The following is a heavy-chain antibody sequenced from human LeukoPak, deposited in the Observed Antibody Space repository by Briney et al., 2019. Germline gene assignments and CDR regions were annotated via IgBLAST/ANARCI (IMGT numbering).Heavy chain of an antibody. D-gene: IGHD6-19*01. J-gene: IGHJ5*02. CDR1: GGSISSGSYY. V-gene: IGHV4-61*02. CDR2: IYTSGST. Sequence: SETLSLTCTVSGGSISSGSYYWSWLRQPAGKGLEWIGRIYTSGSTNYNPSLKSRVTISVDTSKNQFSLKLSSVTAADTAVYYCARVGPSSGWYNWFDPWGQGTLVTVSS. CDR3: ARVGPSSGWYNWFDP.